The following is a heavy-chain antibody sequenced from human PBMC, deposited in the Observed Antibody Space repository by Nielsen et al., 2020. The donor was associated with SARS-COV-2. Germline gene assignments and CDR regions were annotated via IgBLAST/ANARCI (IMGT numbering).Heavy chain of an antibody. Sequence: GGSLRLSCAASGFTFSSYAMHWVRQAPGKGLEWVAVISYDGSNKYYADSVKGRFTISRDNSKNTLYLQMNSLRAEDTAVYYCARAVGGGGSWYGYWGQGTLVTVS. D-gene: IGHD6-13*01. CDR3: ARAVGGGGSWYGY. V-gene: IGHV3-30-3*01. CDR2: ISYDGSNK. CDR1: GFTFSSYA. J-gene: IGHJ4*02.